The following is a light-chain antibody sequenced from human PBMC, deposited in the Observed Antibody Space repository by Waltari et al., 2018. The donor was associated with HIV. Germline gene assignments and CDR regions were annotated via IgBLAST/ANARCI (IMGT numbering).Light chain of an antibody. CDR1: NPNLGNNY. V-gene: IGLV1-51*01. CDR2: DNE. J-gene: IGLJ1*01. Sequence: QSVLTQPPSVSAAPGQKVSFSCSGGNPNLGNNYVSWYQQLPGRAPRLLIYDNEKRPSGIPDRFSASKAGMSATLDITGLQIVDEADYYCGTWDSSLNLYVFGPGTTVAVL. CDR3: GTWDSSLNLYV.